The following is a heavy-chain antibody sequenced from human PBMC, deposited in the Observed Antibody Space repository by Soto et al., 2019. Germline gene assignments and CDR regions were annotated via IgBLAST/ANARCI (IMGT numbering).Heavy chain of an antibody. Sequence: SETLSFTCTVSGASISGFYWSWIRKSAGKGLEWIGRIYATGTTDYNPSLKSRVMMSVDTSKKQFSLKLRSVTAADTAVYYCVRDGTKTLRDWFDPWGQGISVTVSS. V-gene: IGHV4-4*07. CDR1: GASISGFY. CDR3: VRDGTKTLRDWFDP. J-gene: IGHJ5*02. D-gene: IGHD1-1*01. CDR2: IYATGTT.